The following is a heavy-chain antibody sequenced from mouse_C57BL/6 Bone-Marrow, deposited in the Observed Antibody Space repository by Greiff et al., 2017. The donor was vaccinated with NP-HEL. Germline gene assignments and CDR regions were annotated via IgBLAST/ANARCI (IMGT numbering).Heavy chain of an antibody. D-gene: IGHD1-1*01. V-gene: IGHV14-4*01. Sequence: VQLQQSGAELVRPGASVKLSCTVSGFNIKDDYMHWVKQRPEQGLEWIGWIDPENGDTEYASKFQGKATITAETSSNTAYLQLSSLTSEDTAVYYCTTGGSSPYAMDYWGQGTSVTVSS. J-gene: IGHJ4*01. CDR3: TTGGSSPYAMDY. CDR1: GFNIKDDY. CDR2: IDPENGDT.